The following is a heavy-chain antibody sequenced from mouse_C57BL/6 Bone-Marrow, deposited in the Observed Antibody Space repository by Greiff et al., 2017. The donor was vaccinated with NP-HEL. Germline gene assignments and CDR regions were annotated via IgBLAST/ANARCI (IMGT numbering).Heavy chain of an antibody. Sequence: EVKVVESGGDLVKPGGSLKLSCAASGFTFSSYGMSWVRQTPDKRLEWVATISSGGSYTYYPDSVKGRFTISRDNAKNTLYLQMSSLKSEDTAMYYCARQDNWDPFDYWGQGTTLTVSS. CDR2: ISSGGSYT. V-gene: IGHV5-6*01. CDR3: ARQDNWDPFDY. CDR1: GFTFSSYG. D-gene: IGHD4-1*01. J-gene: IGHJ2*01.